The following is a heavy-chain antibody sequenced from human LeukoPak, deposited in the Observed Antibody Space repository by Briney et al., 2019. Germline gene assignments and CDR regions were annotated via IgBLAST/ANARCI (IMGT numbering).Heavy chain of an antibody. V-gene: IGHV1-18*01. CDR2: ISGYNGKA. CDR1: GYTFTRYG. D-gene: IGHD3-16*02. J-gene: IGHJ4*02. CDR3: ARDPPYDYVWGSYRSHFDY. Sequence: GASVKVSCRASGYTFTRYGLSWVRQAPGQGLEWMGWISGYNGKANYAQKLQGRVTMATDTSTSTVYMELRSLRSDDTAVYYCARDPPYDYVWGSYRSHFDYWGQGTLVTVSS.